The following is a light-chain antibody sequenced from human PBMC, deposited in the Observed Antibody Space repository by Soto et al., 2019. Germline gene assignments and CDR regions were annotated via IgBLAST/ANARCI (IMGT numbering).Light chain of an antibody. Sequence: QSVLTRPPSVSGAPGQRVTISCTGSSSNIGAGYDVHWYQQLPGTAPKLLIYGNSNRPSGVPDRFSGSKSGTSASLAITGLQAEDEADYYCQSYDSSLSGSDAVFGGGTQLTVL. CDR1: SSNIGAGYD. CDR3: QSYDSSLSGSDAV. CDR2: GNS. J-gene: IGLJ7*01. V-gene: IGLV1-40*01.